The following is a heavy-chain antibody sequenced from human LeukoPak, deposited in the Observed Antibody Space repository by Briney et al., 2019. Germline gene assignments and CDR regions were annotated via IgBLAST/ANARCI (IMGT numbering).Heavy chain of an antibody. D-gene: IGHD5-18*01. J-gene: IGHJ6*02. V-gene: IGHV1-8*01. Sequence: ASVKVSCKASGYTFTSYDINWVRQATGQGLEWMGWMNPNSGNTGYAQKFQGRVTMTRNTSISTAYMELSSLRSEDTAVYYCARSRHTAMGVYYYYGMDVWGQGTTVTVSS. CDR1: GYTFTSYD. CDR3: ARSRHTAMGVYYYYGMDV. CDR2: MNPNSGNT.